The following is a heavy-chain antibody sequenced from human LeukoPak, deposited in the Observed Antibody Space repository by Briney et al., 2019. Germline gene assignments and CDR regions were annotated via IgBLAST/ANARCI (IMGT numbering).Heavy chain of an antibody. V-gene: IGHV3-33*06. D-gene: IGHD3-10*01. CDR1: GFTFSSYG. CDR2: IWYDGSNK. CDR3: AKDYNLMVRGIYYFDY. Sequence: GGSLRLSCAASGFTFSSYGMHWVRQAPGRGLEWVAVIWYDGSNKYYADSVKGRFTISRDNSKNTLYLQMNSLRAEDTAVYYCAKDYNLMVRGIYYFDYWGQGTLVTVSS. J-gene: IGHJ4*02.